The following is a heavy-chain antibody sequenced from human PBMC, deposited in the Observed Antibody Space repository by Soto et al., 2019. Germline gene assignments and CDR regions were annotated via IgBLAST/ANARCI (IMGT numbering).Heavy chain of an antibody. CDR1: GGTFSSYA. CDR2: IIPIFGTA. Sequence: SVKVSCKASGGTFSSYAISWVRQAPGQGLEWMGGIIPIFGTANYAQKFQGRVTITTDESTSTAYMELSSLRSDDTAVYYCARDGRYCSGGSCYPYDYYYNYMDVWGKGTMVTVSS. V-gene: IGHV1-69*05. D-gene: IGHD2-15*01. CDR3: ARDGRYCSGGSCYPYDYYYNYMDV. J-gene: IGHJ6*03.